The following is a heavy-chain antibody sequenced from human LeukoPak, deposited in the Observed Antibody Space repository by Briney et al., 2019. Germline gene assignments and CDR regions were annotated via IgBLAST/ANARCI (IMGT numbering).Heavy chain of an antibody. CDR3: ARVTYDFWSAVSYYYYYGMDV. J-gene: IGHJ6*02. D-gene: IGHD3-3*01. CDR2: INPNSGGT. CDR1: GYTFTDYY. V-gene: IGHV1-2*02. Sequence: VASVKVSCKASGYTFTDYYMHWVRQAHGQGLEWVGWINPNSGGTNYAQKFQGRVTMTRDTSISTAYMELSRLRSDDTAVYYCARVTYDFWSAVSYYYYYGMDVWGQGTTVTVSS.